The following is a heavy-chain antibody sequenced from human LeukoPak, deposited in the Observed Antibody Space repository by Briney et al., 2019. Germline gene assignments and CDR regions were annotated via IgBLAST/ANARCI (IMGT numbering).Heavy chain of an antibody. V-gene: IGHV3-48*01. CDR1: GFSLRDYS. Sequence: GGSLRLSCAASGFSLRDYSIHWVRQAPGKALKWVSYISDSAMTIHYTDSVKGRFTISRDNSKNTLYLQMNSLRAEDTAVYYCAEDLTSGWYADYFDYWGQGVLVTVSS. CDR3: AEDLTSGWYADYFDY. D-gene: IGHD6-19*01. J-gene: IGHJ4*02. CDR2: ISDSAMTI.